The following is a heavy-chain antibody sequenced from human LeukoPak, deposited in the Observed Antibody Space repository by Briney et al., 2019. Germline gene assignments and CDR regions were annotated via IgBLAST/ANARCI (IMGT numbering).Heavy chain of an antibody. CDR1: GGSISSYY. J-gene: IGHJ6*03. CDR2: IYTSGST. V-gene: IGHV4-4*09. Sequence: PSETLSLTCTVPGGSISSYYWSWIRQPPGKGLEWIGYIYTSGSTNYNPSLKSRVTISVDTSKNQFSLKLSSVTAADTAVYYCARHCPHYDFWSGYYYYYMDVWGKGTTVTVSS. CDR3: ARHCPHYDFWSGYYYYYMDV. D-gene: IGHD3-3*01.